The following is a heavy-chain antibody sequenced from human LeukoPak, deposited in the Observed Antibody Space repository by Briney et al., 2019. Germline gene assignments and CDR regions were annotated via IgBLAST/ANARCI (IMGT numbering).Heavy chain of an antibody. J-gene: IGHJ4*02. CDR3: ARSPRELGPYYFDY. Sequence: SETLSLTCTVSGGSISRSSNYWGWIRQPPGKGLEWIGIIYYSGSTYYNPSLKSRVTISGDTSKNQFSLKLSSVTAADTAVYYCARSPRELGPYYFDYWGQGTLVTVSS. CDR1: GGSISRSSNY. V-gene: IGHV4-39*01. CDR2: IYYSGST. D-gene: IGHD3-10*01.